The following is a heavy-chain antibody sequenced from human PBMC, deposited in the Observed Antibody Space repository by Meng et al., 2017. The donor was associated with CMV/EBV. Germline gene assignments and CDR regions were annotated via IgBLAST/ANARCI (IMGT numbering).Heavy chain of an antibody. J-gene: IGHJ4*02. Sequence: GESLKISCAASGFTFSSYGMHWVRPAPGKGLEWVAFIRYDGSNKYYADSVKGRFTISRDNSKNTLYLQMNSLRAEDTAVYYCAKDLGGHRGYYYDSSGPLPGDYWGQGTQVTVSS. V-gene: IGHV3-30*02. CDR3: AKDLGGHRGYYYDSSGPLPGDY. CDR2: IRYDGSNK. D-gene: IGHD3-22*01. CDR1: GFTFSSYG.